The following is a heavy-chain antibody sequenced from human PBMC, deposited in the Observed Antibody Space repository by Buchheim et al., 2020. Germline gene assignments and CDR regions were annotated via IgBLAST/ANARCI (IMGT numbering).Heavy chain of an antibody. J-gene: IGHJ3*02. CDR2: ISYDGSNK. CDR3: AKDLIESAMVREPDAFDI. V-gene: IGHV3-30*18. D-gene: IGHD3-10*01. Sequence: QVQLVESGGGVVQPGRSLRLSCAASGFTFSSYGMHWVRQAPGKGLEWVAVISYDGSNKYYADSVKGRFTISRDNSKNTLYLQMNSLRAEDTDVYYCAKDLIESAMVREPDAFDIWGQGT. CDR1: GFTFSSYG.